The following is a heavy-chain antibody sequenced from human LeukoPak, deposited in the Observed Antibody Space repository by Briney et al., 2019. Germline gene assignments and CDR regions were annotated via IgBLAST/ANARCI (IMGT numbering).Heavy chain of an antibody. CDR1: GGSISSSSYY. V-gene: IGHV4-39*07. D-gene: IGHD3-10*01. J-gene: IGHJ4*02. CDR3: ARGARYYGSGSYYNY. Sequence: SETLSLTCTVSGGSISSSSYYWGWIRQPPGKGLEWIGSIYYSGSTYYNPSLKSRFTMSVDTSKNQFSLKLSSVTAADTAVYYCARGARYYGSGSYYNYWGQGTLVTVSS. CDR2: IYYSGST.